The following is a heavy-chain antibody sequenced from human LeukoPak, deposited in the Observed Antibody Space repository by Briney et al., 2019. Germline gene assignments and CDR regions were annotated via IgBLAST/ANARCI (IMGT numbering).Heavy chain of an antibody. V-gene: IGHV1-2*02. CDR2: INPISGDT. J-gene: IGHJ4*02. CDR3: ASLDLPAVSS. Sequence: ASVKVSCKASGYTFTGYYMHWVRQAPGQGLEWMGWINPISGDTKYAQKFQGRVIMTRDTSISTAYMELSRLTSDDTAVFYCASLDLPAVSSWGQGTLVTVSS. CDR1: GYTFTGYY. D-gene: IGHD1-7*01.